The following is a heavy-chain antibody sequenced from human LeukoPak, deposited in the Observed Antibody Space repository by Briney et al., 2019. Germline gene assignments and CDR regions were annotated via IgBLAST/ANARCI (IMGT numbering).Heavy chain of an antibody. J-gene: IGHJ4*02. Sequence: PGGSLRLSCAASGFTFSSYSINWVRQAPGKGLEWVSSISSSSSYIYYEDSVKGRFTISRDNAKNSLYLQMNSLRAEDTAVYYCARGSKPSGYWGQGTLVTVSS. CDR3: ARGSKPSGY. D-gene: IGHD3-10*01. CDR2: ISSSSSYI. V-gene: IGHV3-21*01. CDR1: GFTFSSYS.